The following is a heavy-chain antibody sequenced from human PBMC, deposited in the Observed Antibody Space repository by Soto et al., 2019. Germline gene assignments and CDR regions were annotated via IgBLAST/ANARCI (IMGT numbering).Heavy chain of an antibody. J-gene: IGHJ5*02. CDR3: ARDRTYYDSSGPWFDP. CDR1: GGTFSSYA. CDR2: IIPIFGTA. V-gene: IGHV1-69*13. Sequence: ASVKVSCKASGGTFSSYAISWVRQAPGQGLEWMGGIIPIFGTANYAQKFQGRVTITADESTSTAYMELSSLRSEDTAVYYCARDRTYYDSSGPWFDPWGQGTLVTVSS. D-gene: IGHD3-22*01.